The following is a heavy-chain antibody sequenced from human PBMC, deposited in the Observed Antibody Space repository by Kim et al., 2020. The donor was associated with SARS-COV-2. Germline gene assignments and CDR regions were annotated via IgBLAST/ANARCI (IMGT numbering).Heavy chain of an antibody. Sequence: ESGTGRLTMSRDNSKDTLYLQISRLRAEDTDVYYCARDRVVPAANGYFDYWGQGTLVTVSS. D-gene: IGHD2-2*01. CDR3: ARDRVVPAANGYFDY. J-gene: IGHJ4*02. V-gene: IGHV3-30*07.